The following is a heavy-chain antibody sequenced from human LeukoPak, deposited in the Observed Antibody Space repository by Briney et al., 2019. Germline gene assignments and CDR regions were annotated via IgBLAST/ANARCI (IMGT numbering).Heavy chain of an antibody. CDR1: GFTFTKCA. CDR3: AKDTSYCSGGSCYPDSYFDY. J-gene: IGHJ4*02. Sequence: GGSLRLSCVASGFTFTKCAMSWIRQAPGKGLEWVAIITATGDTAYYADSVKGRFTISRDNSRNTLYLQMNSLRAEDTAVYYCAKDTSYCSGGSCYPDSYFDYWGQGTLVTVSS. CDR2: ITATGDTA. V-gene: IGHV3-23*01. D-gene: IGHD2-15*01.